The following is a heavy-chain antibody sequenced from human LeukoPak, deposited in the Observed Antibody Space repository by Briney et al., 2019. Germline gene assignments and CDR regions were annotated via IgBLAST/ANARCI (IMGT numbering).Heavy chain of an antibody. J-gene: IGHJ2*01. V-gene: IGHV4-59*01. CDR2: IYYSGST. CDR3: ARSSPIGGSGSWYFDL. D-gene: IGHD3-10*01. CDR1: GGSISSYY. Sequence: SETLSLTCTVSGGSISSYYWSWIRQPPGKGLEWIGYIYYSGSTNYNPSLKSRVTISVDTSKNQFSLKLSSVTAADTAVYYCARSSPIGGSGSWYFDLWGRGTLVTVSS.